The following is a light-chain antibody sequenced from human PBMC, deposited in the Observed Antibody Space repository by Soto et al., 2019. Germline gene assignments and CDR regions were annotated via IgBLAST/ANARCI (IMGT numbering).Light chain of an antibody. CDR2: LNSDGSH. V-gene: IGLV4-69*01. CDR3: QTWGTGFVV. Sequence: QLVLTQSPSASASLGASVKLTCTLSSGHSSYTIAWHQQQPEKGPRSLMILNSDGSHSRGDGIPDRFSGSSSGAERYLTISSLQSEDEADYYCQTWGTGFVVFGGGTKLTVL. J-gene: IGLJ2*01. CDR1: SGHSSYT.